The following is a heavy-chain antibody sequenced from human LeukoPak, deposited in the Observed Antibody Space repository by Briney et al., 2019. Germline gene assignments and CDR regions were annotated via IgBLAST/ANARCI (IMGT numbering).Heavy chain of an antibody. CDR2: IYYSGST. D-gene: IGHD6-19*01. V-gene: IGHV4-59*01. CDR1: GGSISSYY. J-gene: IGHJ4*02. Sequence: SETLSLTCTVSGGSISSYYWSWIRQPPGKGLEWIGYIYYSGSTNYNPSLKSRVTISVDTSKNQFSLKLSSVTAADTAVYYCVRHSSGWSHRDCWGQGTLITVSS. CDR3: VRHSSGWSHRDC.